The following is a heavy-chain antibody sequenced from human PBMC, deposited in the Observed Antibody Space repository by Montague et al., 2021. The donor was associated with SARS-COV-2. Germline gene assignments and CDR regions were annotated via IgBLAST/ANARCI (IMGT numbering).Heavy chain of an antibody. D-gene: IGHD3-3*01. J-gene: IGHJ4*02. CDR1: GFSISSGYY. V-gene: IGHV4-38-2*02. Sequence: SDTLSLTCSVSGFSISSGYYWGWIRQTPGKGLEWIGSRYQNGATYYSPSLKRPATILLDTSKNQFSLSLTSVTAADTAVYYCARSGVGIFDFSYFDSWGQGSLVIVSS. CDR3: ARSGVGIFDFSYFDS. CDR2: RYQNGAT.